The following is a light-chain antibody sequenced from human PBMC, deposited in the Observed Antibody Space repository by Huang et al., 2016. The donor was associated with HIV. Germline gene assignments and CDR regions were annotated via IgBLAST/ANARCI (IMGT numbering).Light chain of an antibody. CDR2: DAS. V-gene: IGKV3-11*01. Sequence: EIILTQSPATLSLSPGERAPLSCRASQSVGSYLAWYQQKPGQAPRLLIYDASNRATGIPARFSGGGSGTDFTLTIRGLEPDDFAVYFCQQRSNRTPTTFGQGTKVE. CDR3: QQRSNRTPTT. CDR1: QSVGSY. J-gene: IGKJ1*01.